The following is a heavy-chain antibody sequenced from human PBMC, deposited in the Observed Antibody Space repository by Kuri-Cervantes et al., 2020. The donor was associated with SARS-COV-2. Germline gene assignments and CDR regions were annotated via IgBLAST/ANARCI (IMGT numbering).Heavy chain of an antibody. CDR3: AKLSNWDDAFDI. CDR2: ISGSGGST. V-gene: IGHV3-23*01. J-gene: IGHJ3*02. CDR1: GFAFSSYA. D-gene: IGHD1-1*01. Sequence: GESLKISCAASGFAFSSYAMSWVRQAPGKGLEWVSAISGSGGSTYYADSVKGRFTISRDNSKNTLYLQMNSPRAEDTAVYYCAKLSNWDDAFDIWGQGTMVTVSS.